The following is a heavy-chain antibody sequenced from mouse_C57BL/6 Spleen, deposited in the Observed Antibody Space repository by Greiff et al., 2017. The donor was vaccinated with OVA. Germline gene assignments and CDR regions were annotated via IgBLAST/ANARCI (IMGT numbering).Heavy chain of an antibody. Sequence: VQLQQSGPELVKPGASVKISCKASGYTFTDYYMNWVKQSHGKSLEWIGDINPNNGGTSYNQKFKGKATLTVDKSSSTAYMELRSLTSEDSAVYYCARKNYDYDGGEFMDYWGQGTSVTVSS. CDR1: GYTFTDYY. CDR3: ARKNYDYDGGEFMDY. CDR2: INPNNGGT. V-gene: IGHV1-26*01. J-gene: IGHJ4*01. D-gene: IGHD2-4*01.